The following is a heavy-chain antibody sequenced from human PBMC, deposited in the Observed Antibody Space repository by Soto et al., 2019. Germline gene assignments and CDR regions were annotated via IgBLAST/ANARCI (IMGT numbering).Heavy chain of an antibody. CDR2: IYYSGST. Sequence: SETLSLTCTVSGGSISSGGYYWSWIRQHPGKGLEWIGYIYYSGSTYYNPSLESRVTISVDTSKNQFSLKLSSVTAADTAVYYCARDPLYGSGRYGMDVWGQGTTVTVSS. CDR3: ARDPLYGSGRYGMDV. CDR1: GGSISSGGYY. D-gene: IGHD3-10*01. V-gene: IGHV4-31*03. J-gene: IGHJ6*02.